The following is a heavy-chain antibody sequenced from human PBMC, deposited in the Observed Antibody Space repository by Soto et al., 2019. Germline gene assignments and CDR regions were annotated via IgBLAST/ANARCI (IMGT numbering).Heavy chain of an antibody. D-gene: IGHD1-26*01. V-gene: IGHV4-59*01. J-gene: IGHJ6*04. CDR1: GGSISSYY. Sequence: SETLSLTCTVSGGSISSYYWSWIRQPPGKGLEWIGYIYYSGSTNYNPSLKSRVTISVDTSKNQFSLKLSSVTAADTAVYYCARSSRYANAPWGYYHSGMDVWGKGTTVTVS. CDR3: ARSSRYANAPWGYYHSGMDV. CDR2: IYYSGST.